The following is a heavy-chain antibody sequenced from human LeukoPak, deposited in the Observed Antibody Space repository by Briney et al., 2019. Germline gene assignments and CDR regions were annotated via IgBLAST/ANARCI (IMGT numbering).Heavy chain of an antibody. CDR1: GGTLSNDP. V-gene: IGHV1-69*08. D-gene: IGHD2-8*02. Sequence: ASVKVSCKVSGGTLSNDPISWLRQAPGQRLEWVGNISPLRGTTPYTQEFQGRVTITAVKSMNTIYMDLSSLTSDDTAVYYCSKDRCTGDYCYHDLWGQGTLVTVSS. J-gene: IGHJ4*02. CDR2: ISPLRGTT. CDR3: SKDRCTGDYCYHDL.